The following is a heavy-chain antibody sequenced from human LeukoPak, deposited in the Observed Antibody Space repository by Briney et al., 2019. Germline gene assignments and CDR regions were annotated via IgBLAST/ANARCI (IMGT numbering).Heavy chain of an antibody. Sequence: PGGSLRLSCAASGFTFSSYGMHWVRQAPGKGLEWVAFIRYDGSNKYYADSVKGRFTISRDNSKNTLYLQMKSLKAEDTAVDYFSKDPWGDFWSGYLDYWGQGTLVTVSS. J-gene: IGHJ4*02. CDR1: GFTFSSYG. CDR2: IRYDGSNK. V-gene: IGHV3-30*02. D-gene: IGHD3-3*01. CDR3: SKDPWGDFWSGYLDY.